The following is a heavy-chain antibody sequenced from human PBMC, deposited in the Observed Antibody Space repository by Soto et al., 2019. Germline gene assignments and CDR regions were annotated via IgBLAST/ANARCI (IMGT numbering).Heavy chain of an antibody. CDR3: ARGSGSYYNGGDNWFDP. CDR2: IYPGDSDT. V-gene: IGHV5-51*01. CDR1: GYSFTSYW. D-gene: IGHD3-10*01. J-gene: IGHJ5*02. Sequence: PGESLKISCKGSGYSFTSYWIGWVRQMPGKGLEWMGIIYPGDSDTRYSPSFQGQVTISADKSVSTAYLQWSSLKASDTAMYYCARGSGSYYNGGDNWFDPWGQGTLVTVSS.